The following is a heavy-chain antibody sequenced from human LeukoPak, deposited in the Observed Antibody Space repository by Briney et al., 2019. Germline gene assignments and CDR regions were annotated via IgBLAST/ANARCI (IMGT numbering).Heavy chain of an antibody. V-gene: IGHV3-53*01. CDR3: ARGYSSADY. D-gene: IGHD5-18*01. Sequence: GGSLRLSCAASGLNVSTNNMNWVRQAPGKGLEWVSVIYRGGSTLNANSVKGRFTISRDSSRNTLFLQMNSLRAEDTAVYYCARGYSSADYWGQGALVTVSS. CDR1: GLNVSTNN. J-gene: IGHJ4*02. CDR2: IYRGGST.